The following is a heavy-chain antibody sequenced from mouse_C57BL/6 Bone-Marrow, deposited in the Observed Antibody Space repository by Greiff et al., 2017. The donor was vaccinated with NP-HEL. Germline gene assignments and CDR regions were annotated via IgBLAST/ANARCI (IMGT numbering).Heavy chain of an antibody. Sequence: VQLQQPGAELVKPGASVKLSCKASGYTFTSYWMQWVKQRPGQGLEWIGEIDPSDSYTNYNQKFKGKATLTVDTSSSTAYMQLSSLTSADSAVYYCARDGSSYLWYFDVWGTGTTVTVSS. D-gene: IGHD1-1*01. CDR3: ARDGSSYLWYFDV. V-gene: IGHV1-50*01. CDR2: IDPSDSYT. J-gene: IGHJ1*03. CDR1: GYTFTSYW.